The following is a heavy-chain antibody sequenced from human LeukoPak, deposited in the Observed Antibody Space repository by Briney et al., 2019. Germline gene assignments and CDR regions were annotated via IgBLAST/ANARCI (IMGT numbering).Heavy chain of an antibody. CDR2: INPNTGGT. CDR1: GYTFTGYY. Sequence: ASVKASCKASGYTFTGYYMHWVRQAPGQGFEWMGWINPNTGGTHYAQNLQGRVTMTRDTSISTAYMEFSRLKSDDTAVYYCARGDGDYVGNDYWGHGTLVTVSS. CDR3: ARGDGDYVGNDY. D-gene: IGHD4-17*01. V-gene: IGHV1-2*02. J-gene: IGHJ4*01.